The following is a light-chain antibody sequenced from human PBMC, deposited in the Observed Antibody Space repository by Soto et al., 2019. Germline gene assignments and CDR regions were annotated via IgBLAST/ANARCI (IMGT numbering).Light chain of an antibody. V-gene: IGKV3-20*01. CDR2: GAS. CDR1: QTVLSSY. Sequence: EIVLTQSPGTLSLSPGEAVTLSCRASQTVLSSYVAWYQQKPGQPPRLLIYGASSRATGIPDRFSGSGSGTDFTLTISRLEPEDFGVFYCQQYGSSPGFTFGPGTKVDIK. J-gene: IGKJ3*01. CDR3: QQYGSSPGFT.